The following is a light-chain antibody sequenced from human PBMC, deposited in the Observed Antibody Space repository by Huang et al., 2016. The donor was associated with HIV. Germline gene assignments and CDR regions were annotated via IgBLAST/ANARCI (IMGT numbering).Light chain of an antibody. J-gene: IGKJ2*01. Sequence: DVVMTQSPLSLPVTLGQPASISCRSSQRLVHSDGNTYLNWFQQRPGQSPRCLMYKVSNRDSGVPDRFSGSGSGTDFTLKISRVEAEDVGVYYCMQGTHWPLFGQGTKLEIK. CDR3: MQGTHWPL. CDR2: KVS. CDR1: QRLVHSDGNTY. V-gene: IGKV2-30*02.